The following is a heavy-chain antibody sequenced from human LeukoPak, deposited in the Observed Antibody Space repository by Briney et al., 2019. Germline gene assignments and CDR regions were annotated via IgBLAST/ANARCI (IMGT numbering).Heavy chain of an antibody. V-gene: IGHV7-4-1*02. J-gene: IGHJ6*02. CDR1: GYTLTSYA. CDR2: INTNTGNP. CDR3: ARGHSFRDDSYYYYGMDV. Sequence: ASVKVSCKASGYTLTSYAMNWVRQAPGQGLEWMGWINTNTGNPTYAQGFTGRFVFSLDTSVSTAYLQISSLKAEDTAVYYCARGHSFRDDSYYYYGMDVWGQGTTVTVSS.